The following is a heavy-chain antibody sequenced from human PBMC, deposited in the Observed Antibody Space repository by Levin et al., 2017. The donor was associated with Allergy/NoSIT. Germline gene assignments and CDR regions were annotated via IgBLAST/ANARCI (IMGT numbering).Heavy chain of an antibody. CDR2: INSDGSST. V-gene: IGHV3-74*01. Sequence: GGSLRLSCAASGFTFSSYWMHWVRQAPGKGLVWVSRINSDGSSTSYADSVKGRFTISRDNAKNTLYLQMNSLRAEDTAVYYCARDLWFSPGYSSGWYVFDYWGQGTLVTVSS. D-gene: IGHD6-19*01. J-gene: IGHJ4*02. CDR3: ARDLWFSPGYSSGWYVFDY. CDR1: GFTFSSYW.